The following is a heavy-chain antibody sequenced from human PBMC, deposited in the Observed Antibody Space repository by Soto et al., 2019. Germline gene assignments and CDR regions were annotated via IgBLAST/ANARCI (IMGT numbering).Heavy chain of an antibody. CDR3: ASMSSSWFFDY. Sequence: PSETLSLTCTVSCGSISNYYWTWIRQPPGKGLEWIGYIYYSGSTDCYPSLKSRVTISVDTSKNQFSLKLSSVTAADTAVYYCASMSSSWFFDYWGQGTLVTV. CDR2: IYYSGST. D-gene: IGHD6-13*01. J-gene: IGHJ4*02. V-gene: IGHV4-59*01. CDR1: CGSISNYY.